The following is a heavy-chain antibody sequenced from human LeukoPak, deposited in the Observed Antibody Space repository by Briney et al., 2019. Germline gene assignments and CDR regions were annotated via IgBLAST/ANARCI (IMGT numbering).Heavy chain of an antibody. V-gene: IGHV4-34*01. CDR1: GFIVSNNW. CDR2: INHSGST. J-gene: IGHJ4*02. Sequence: GSLRLSCAASGFIVSNNWMSWIRQPPGKGLELIGEINHSGSTNYNPSLKSRVTISVDTSKNQFSLKLSSVTAADTAVYYCARGRPHVRITMFRYYFDYWGQGTLVTVSS. CDR3: ARGRPHVRITMFRYYFDY. D-gene: IGHD3-10*01.